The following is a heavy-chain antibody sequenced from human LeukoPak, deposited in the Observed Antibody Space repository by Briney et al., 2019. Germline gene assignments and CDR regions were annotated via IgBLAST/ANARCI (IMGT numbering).Heavy chain of an antibody. Sequence: GGSLRLSCVASGLPFSDYWMSWVRQAPGKGLEWVANIKQDESEKYYVDSVKGRFTNSRDNAKTSLYPQMNSLRVEDTAVYYCARGSHSSSYGFDYWGQGALVTVSS. CDR2: IKQDESEK. CDR3: ARGSHSSSYGFDY. J-gene: IGHJ4*02. D-gene: IGHD6-13*01. CDR1: GLPFSDYW. V-gene: IGHV3-7*01.